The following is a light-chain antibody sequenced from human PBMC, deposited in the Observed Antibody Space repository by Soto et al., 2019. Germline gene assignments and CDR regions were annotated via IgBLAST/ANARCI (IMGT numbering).Light chain of an antibody. CDR1: PDTRNY. CDR2: DGS. CDR3: QQYESLPYT. V-gene: IGKV1-33*01. Sequence: DIHVTQSPPSLSASVGDRVTITGRATPDTRNYLNWYHVKPGKAPKLLIYDGSNLEIGVPSRFGGSASGSVFTVTISGLQPAEVATYYSQQYESLPYTFGQGTK. J-gene: IGKJ2*01.